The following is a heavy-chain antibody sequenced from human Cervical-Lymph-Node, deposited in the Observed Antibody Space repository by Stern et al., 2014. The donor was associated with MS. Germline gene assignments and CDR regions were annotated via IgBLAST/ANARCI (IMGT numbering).Heavy chain of an antibody. Sequence: EVQLVQSGGGLVQPGGSLRLSCAASGFNFSSYWMHWVRQFPEKELFWVFKISRDGSDTSYADSGKGQFAISRDNIRYMLYLRMTSLRAEDTAVYNCARGVGYYWGQGARVTVSS. V-gene: IGHV3-74*02. CDR3: ARGVGYY. J-gene: IGHJ4*02. CDR2: ISRDGSDT. CDR1: GFNFSSYW. D-gene: IGHD3-16*01.